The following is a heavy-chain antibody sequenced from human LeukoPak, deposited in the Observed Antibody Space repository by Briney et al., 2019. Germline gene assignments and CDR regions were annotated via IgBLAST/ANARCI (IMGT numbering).Heavy chain of an antibody. CDR3: ARSGSAYYYYYMDV. CDR1: GNSISSGYY. CDR2: IYHSGYT. D-gene: IGHD6-25*01. Sequence: PSETLSLTCTVSGNSISSGYYWGWIRQPPGKGLEWIESIYHSGYTYYNPSLKSRVTISVDTSKNQFSLKVSSVTAADTAVYYCARSGSAYYYYYMDVWGKGTTVTVSS. V-gene: IGHV4-38-2*02. J-gene: IGHJ6*03.